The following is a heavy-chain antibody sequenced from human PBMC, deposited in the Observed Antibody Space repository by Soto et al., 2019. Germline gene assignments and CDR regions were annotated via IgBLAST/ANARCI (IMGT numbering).Heavy chain of an antibody. CDR1: GFTFSSYA. CDR2: ISYDGSNK. Sequence: GGSLRLSCAASGFTFSSYAMHWVRQAPGKGLEWVAVISYDGSNKYYADSVKGRFTISRDNSKNTLYLQMNSLRAEDTAVYYCARWWSGSRQGFDPWGQGTLVTVSS. D-gene: IGHD3-3*01. J-gene: IGHJ5*02. V-gene: IGHV3-30-3*01. CDR3: ARWWSGSRQGFDP.